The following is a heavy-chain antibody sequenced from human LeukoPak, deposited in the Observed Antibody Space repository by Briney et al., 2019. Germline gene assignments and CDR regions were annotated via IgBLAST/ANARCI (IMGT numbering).Heavy chain of an antibody. V-gene: IGHV1-69*05. CDR2: IIPIFGTA. D-gene: IGHD6-13*01. CDR3: ARDEVSSSWHDDRRLDY. CDR1: GGTFSSYA. Sequence: SVKVSCKASGGTFSSYAISWVRQAPGQGLEWMGRIIPIFGTANYAQKFQGRVTITTDESTSTAYMELSSLRSEDTAVYYSARDEVSSSWHDDRRLDYWGQGTLVTVSS. J-gene: IGHJ4*02.